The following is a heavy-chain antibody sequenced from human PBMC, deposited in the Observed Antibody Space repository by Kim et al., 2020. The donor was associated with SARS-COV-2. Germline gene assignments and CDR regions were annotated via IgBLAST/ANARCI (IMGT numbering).Heavy chain of an antibody. Sequence: GGSLRLSCAASGFTVSSNYMSWVRQAPGKGLEWVSVIYSGGSTYYADSVKGRFTISRHNSKNTLYLQMNSLRAEDTAVYYCARERHTQTYYYDSSGYSNWFDPWGQGTLVTVSS. V-gene: IGHV3-53*04. J-gene: IGHJ5*02. CDR3: ARERHTQTYYYDSSGYSNWFDP. CDR2: IYSGGST. D-gene: IGHD3-22*01. CDR1: GFTVSSNY.